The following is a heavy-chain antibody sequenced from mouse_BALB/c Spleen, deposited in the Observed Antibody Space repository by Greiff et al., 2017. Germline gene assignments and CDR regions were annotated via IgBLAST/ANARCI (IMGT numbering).Heavy chain of an antibody. CDR1: GYSFTSYW. J-gene: IGHJ4*01. D-gene: IGHD1-1*01. CDR2: IYPGNSDT. CDR3: TRYRKPPDGSSYGYAMDY. V-gene: IGHV1-5*01. Sequence: VQLQQSGTVLARPGASVKMSCKASGYSFTSYWMHWVKQRPGQGLEWIGAIYPGNSDTSYNQKFKGKAKLTAVTSASTAYMELSSLTNEDSAVYYCTRYRKPPDGSSYGYAMDYWGQGTSVTVSS.